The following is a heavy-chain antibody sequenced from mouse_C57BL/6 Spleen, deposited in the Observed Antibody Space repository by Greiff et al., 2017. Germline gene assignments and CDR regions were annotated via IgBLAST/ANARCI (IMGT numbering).Heavy chain of an antibody. V-gene: IGHV1-55*01. D-gene: IGHD1-1*01. Sequence: VQLQQSGAELVKPGASVKMSCKASGYTFTSYWITWVKQRPGQGLEWIGDIYPGSGSTNYNEKFKSKATLTVDTSSSTAYMQLSSLTSEDSAVYYCARSLTTVVPMGYWGQGTSVTVSS. J-gene: IGHJ4*01. CDR3: ARSLTTVVPMGY. CDR2: IYPGSGST. CDR1: GYTFTSYW.